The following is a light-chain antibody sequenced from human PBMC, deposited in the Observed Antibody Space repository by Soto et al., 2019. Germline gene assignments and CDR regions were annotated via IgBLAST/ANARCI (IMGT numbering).Light chain of an antibody. CDR2: AAS. Sequence: DIQMTQSPSSLSASVGDRITITCRASQSISDYLSWYQQKLGKAPKLLIFAASNLQSGVPSRFSGSGSGTDFTLTISSLQPEDFATYYCQQTYSTPRTFGPGTRGYQ. CDR1: QSISDY. CDR3: QQTYSTPRT. V-gene: IGKV1-39*01. J-gene: IGKJ3*01.